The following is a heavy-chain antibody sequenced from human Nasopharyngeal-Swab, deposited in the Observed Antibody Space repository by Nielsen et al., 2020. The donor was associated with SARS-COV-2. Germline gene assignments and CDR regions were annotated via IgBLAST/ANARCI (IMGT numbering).Heavy chain of an antibody. J-gene: IGHJ4*02. CDR3: ARLPYYHDSSGYLYYFDY. CDR1: GYTFTSYG. Sequence: ASVKVSCKASGYTFTSYGISWVRQAPGQGLEWMGWISAYNGNTNYAQKLQGRVTMTTDTSTSTAYMELRSLRSDDTAVYYCARLPYYHDSSGYLYYFDYWGQGTLVTVSS. D-gene: IGHD3-22*01. V-gene: IGHV1-18*01. CDR2: ISAYNGNT.